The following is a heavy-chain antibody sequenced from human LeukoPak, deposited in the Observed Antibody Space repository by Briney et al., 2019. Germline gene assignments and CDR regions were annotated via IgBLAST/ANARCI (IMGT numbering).Heavy chain of an antibody. Sequence: ASVKVSCKASGGTFSSYAISWVRQAPGQGLEWMGRIIPIFGIANYAQKFQGRVTITADKSTSTAYVELSSLRSEDTAVYYCAGSHYYDSSGLSYWGQGTLVTVSS. CDR2: IIPIFGIA. CDR1: GGTFSSYA. V-gene: IGHV1-69*04. J-gene: IGHJ4*02. CDR3: AGSHYYDSSGLSY. D-gene: IGHD3-22*01.